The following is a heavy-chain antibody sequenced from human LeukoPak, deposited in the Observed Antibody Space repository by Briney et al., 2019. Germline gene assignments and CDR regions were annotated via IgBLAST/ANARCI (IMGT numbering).Heavy chain of an antibody. CDR2: ISWNSGSI. D-gene: IGHD3-22*01. V-gene: IGHV3-9*01. Sequence: GGSLRLSCAASGFTFDDYAMHWVRQAPGKGLEWVSGISWNSGSIGYADSVKGRFTISRDNAKNSLYLQMNSLRAEDTALYYCAKATFKYYYDSSGYSLVAFDIWGQGTMVTVSS. CDR3: AKATFKYYYDSSGYSLVAFDI. CDR1: GFTFDDYA. J-gene: IGHJ3*02.